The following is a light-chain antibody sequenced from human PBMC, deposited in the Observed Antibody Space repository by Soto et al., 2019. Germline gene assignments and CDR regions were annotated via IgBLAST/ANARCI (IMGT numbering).Light chain of an antibody. CDR3: LQGSDWPPS. CDR2: KVS. Sequence: DVVMTQSPLSLPVTLGQTASISCRSSLSLVYSDGNTYLNWFHQRPGQSPRRLFYKVSNRDSGVPDRFSASGSVSDFTLRINRVEADDVGVYYCLQGSDWPPSFGYGTKVEIK. V-gene: IGKV2-30*01. CDR1: LSLVYSDGNTY. J-gene: IGKJ1*01.